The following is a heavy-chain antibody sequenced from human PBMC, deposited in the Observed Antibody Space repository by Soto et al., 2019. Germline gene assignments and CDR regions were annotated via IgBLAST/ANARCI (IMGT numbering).Heavy chain of an antibody. CDR1: GYTLTELS. CDR3: ATARRFLEWPDSDY. V-gene: IGHV1-24*01. J-gene: IGHJ4*02. Sequence: VASVKVSCKVSGYTLTELSMHWVRQAPGKGLEWMGGFDPEDGETIYAQKFQGRVTMTEDTSTDTAYMELSSLRSEDTAVYYCATARRFLEWPDSDYRGKGTLVTVSS. CDR2: FDPEDGET. D-gene: IGHD3-3*01.